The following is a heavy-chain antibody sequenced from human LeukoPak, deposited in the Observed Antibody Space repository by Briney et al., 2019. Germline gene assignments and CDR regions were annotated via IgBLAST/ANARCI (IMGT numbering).Heavy chain of an antibody. J-gene: IGHJ4*02. CDR3: ARRFPYYDCYSYYFDY. CDR1: GFTFSNYW. Sequence: GGSLRLSCAASGFTFSNYWMSWVRQTPGKGLEWVANIKQDGRETYYVDSVKGRFTISRDNAKNSLYLQMSSLRAEDTAVYYCARRFPYYDCYSYYFDYWGQGTLVTVSS. CDR2: IKQDGRET. V-gene: IGHV3-7*01. D-gene: IGHD3-22*01.